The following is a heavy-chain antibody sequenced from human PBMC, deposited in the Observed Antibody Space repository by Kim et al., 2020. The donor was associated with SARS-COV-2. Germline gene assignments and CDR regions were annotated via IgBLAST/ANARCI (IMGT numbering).Heavy chain of an antibody. Sequence: GGSLRLSCAASGFTFSSYSMNWVRQAPGKGLEWVSSISSSSSYIYYADSVKGRFTISRDNAKNSLYLQMNSLRAEDTAVYYCARKYSGYDYRGVDYWGQGTLVTVSS. V-gene: IGHV3-21*01. D-gene: IGHD5-12*01. CDR3: ARKYSGYDYRGVDY. CDR1: GFTFSSYS. J-gene: IGHJ4*02. CDR2: ISSSSSYI.